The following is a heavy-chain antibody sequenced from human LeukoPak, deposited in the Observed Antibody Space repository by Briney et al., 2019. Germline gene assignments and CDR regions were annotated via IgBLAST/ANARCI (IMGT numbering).Heavy chain of an antibody. CDR1: GGSISSYY. V-gene: IGHV4-59*01. J-gene: IGHJ5*02. CDR2: IYYSGST. Sequence: SETRSLTCTVSGGSISSYYWSWIRQPPGKGLEWIGYIYYSGSTNYNPSLKSRVTISVDTSKIQFSLKLSSVTAADTAVYYCARDLGSYRTNWFDPWGQGTLVTVSS. CDR3: ARDLGSYRTNWFDP. D-gene: IGHD3-16*02.